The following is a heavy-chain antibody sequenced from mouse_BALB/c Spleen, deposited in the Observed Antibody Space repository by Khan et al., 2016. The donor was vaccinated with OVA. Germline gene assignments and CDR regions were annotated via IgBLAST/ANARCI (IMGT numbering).Heavy chain of an antibody. CDR2: ISSGGNT. Sequence: EVELVESGGGLVKPGGSLKLSCAASGFPFSNYAMSWFRQTPEKRLEWVASISSGGNTYYPDSVKGRFTISRDNARNILYLQMSSVSAEDTAMYYCARDYWFTYWGQGTLVTVSA. CDR3: ARDYWFTY. CDR1: GFPFSNYA. J-gene: IGHJ3*01. V-gene: IGHV5-6-5*01.